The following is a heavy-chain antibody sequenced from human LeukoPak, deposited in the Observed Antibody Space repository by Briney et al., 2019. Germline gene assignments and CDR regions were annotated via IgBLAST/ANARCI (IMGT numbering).Heavy chain of an antibody. Sequence: SETLSLTCAVYGGSFSGYYWSWIRQPPGKGLEWLGEINHSGSTNYNPSLKSRVTMSVDTSKNQFSLRLSSVTAADTVVYYCARAGEDSSGNPHEFIVDYWGQGTLVTVSS. CDR1: GGSFSGYY. J-gene: IGHJ4*02. CDR2: INHSGST. V-gene: IGHV4-34*01. CDR3: ARAGEDSSGNPHEFIVDY. D-gene: IGHD3-22*01.